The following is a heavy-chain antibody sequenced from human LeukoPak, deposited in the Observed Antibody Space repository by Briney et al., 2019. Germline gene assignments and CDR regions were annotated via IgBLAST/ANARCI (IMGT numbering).Heavy chain of an antibody. CDR3: ARDHGYSYGYFDY. D-gene: IGHD5-18*01. J-gene: IGHJ4*02. CDR2: ISSSSSYI. V-gene: IGHV3-21*01. Sequence: GGYLRLSCAASGFTFSSYSMNWVRQAPGKGLEWVSSISSSSSYIYYADSVKGRFTISRDNAKNSLYLQMNSLRAEDTAVYYCARDHGYSYGYFDYWGQGTLVTVSS. CDR1: GFTFSSYS.